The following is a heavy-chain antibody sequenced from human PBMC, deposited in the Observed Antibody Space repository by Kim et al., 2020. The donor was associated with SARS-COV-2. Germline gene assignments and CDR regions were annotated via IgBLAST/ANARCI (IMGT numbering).Heavy chain of an antibody. J-gene: IGHJ4*02. Sequence: DYAAPVKGRFTISRDDSRNTLYLQMNSLKVEDTAVYYCTTDLWFGELLFDYWGQGTLVTVSS. D-gene: IGHD3-10*01. V-gene: IGHV3-15*01. CDR3: TTDLWFGELLFDY.